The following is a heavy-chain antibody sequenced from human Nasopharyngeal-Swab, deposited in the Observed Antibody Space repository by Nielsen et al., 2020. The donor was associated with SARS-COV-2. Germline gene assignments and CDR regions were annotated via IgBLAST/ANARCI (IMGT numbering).Heavy chain of an antibody. CDR2: INHSGST. CDR3: ARVAEFYYGSGSHYWYFDL. CDR1: GGSFSGYY. V-gene: IGHV4-34*01. D-gene: IGHD3-10*01. Sequence: SETLSLTCAVYGGSFSGYYWSWIRQPPGKGLEWIGEINHSGSTNYNPSLKSRVTISVDTSENQFSLKLISVTAADTAVYYCARVAEFYYGSGSHYWYFDLWGRGTLVTVSS. J-gene: IGHJ2*01.